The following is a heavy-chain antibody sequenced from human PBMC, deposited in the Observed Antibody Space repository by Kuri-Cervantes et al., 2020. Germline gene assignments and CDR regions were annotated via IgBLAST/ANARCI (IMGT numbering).Heavy chain of an antibody. Sequence: GSLRLSCAASGLTFSNAWMNWVRQAPGKGLEWVGRIKSKTDGGTADYAASVKGRFTISRDDSKNMLYLQMNSLKTEDTAVYYCTTEQLDYGEGIDYWGQGTLVTVSS. V-gene: IGHV3-15*01. CDR3: TTEQLDYGEGIDY. CDR1: GLTFSNAW. J-gene: IGHJ4*02. CDR2: IKSKTDGGTA. D-gene: IGHD4-17*01.